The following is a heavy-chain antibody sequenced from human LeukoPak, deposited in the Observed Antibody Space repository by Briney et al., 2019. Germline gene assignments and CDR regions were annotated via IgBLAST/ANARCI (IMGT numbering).Heavy chain of an antibody. CDR1: GGTFSIYA. CDR2: IIPIFGTA. J-gene: IGHJ4*02. CDR3: AGSTSCYASGYCDFDY. V-gene: IGHV1-69*06. Sequence: SVKLSCKSSGGTFSIYAISWVRHAPRQGLEWMGGIIPIFGTANYAQKFQGRVTITADKSTSTAYMELSSLRSEDTAVYYCAGSTSCYASGYCDFDYWGQGTLVSVSS. D-gene: IGHD2-2*01.